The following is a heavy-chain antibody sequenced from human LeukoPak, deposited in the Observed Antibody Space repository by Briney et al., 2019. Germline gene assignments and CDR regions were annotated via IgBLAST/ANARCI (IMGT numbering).Heavy chain of an antibody. D-gene: IGHD1-1*01. CDR3: AHSTTGHFDS. Sequence: SGPTLVKPTHTLTLTCTFSGFSLTTSKVGVGWVRQPPGKALECLALIYWDDDKRYSPSLKSRLTITKDTSKDQVVLTMTNMDPVDTGTYYCAHSTTGHFDSWGQGTLVTVSS. J-gene: IGHJ5*01. V-gene: IGHV2-5*02. CDR1: GFSLTTSKVG. CDR2: IYWDDDK.